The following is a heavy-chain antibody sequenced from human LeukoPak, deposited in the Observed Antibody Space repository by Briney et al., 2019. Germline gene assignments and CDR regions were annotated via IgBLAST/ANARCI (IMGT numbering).Heavy chain of an antibody. J-gene: IGHJ4*02. D-gene: IGHD6-6*01. CDR1: LFTFSSYA. Sequence: GGSLRLSCAASLFTFSSYAMSWVRQAPGKGLEWVSSISGSGGSTYYADSVKGRFTISRDNAKNSLYLQMNSLRADDTAVYFCAMIEQVVSNVEGGYWGQGTLVTVSS. CDR2: ISGSGGST. CDR3: AMIEQVVSNVEGGY. V-gene: IGHV3-23*01.